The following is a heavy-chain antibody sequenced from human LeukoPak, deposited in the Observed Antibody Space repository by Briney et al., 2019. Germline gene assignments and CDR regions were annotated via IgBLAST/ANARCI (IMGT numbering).Heavy chain of an antibody. CDR2: IYYSGGT. D-gene: IGHD6-6*01. CDR3: ARGRQLVWFDP. J-gene: IGHJ5*02. V-gene: IGHV4-59*01. CDR1: GGSISSYY. Sequence: SETLSLTCTVSGGSISSYYRSWIRQPPGKGLEWIAYIYYSGGTNYNPSLKSRVTISVDTSKNQFSLKLSSVTAADTAVYYCARGRQLVWFDPWGQGTLVTVSS.